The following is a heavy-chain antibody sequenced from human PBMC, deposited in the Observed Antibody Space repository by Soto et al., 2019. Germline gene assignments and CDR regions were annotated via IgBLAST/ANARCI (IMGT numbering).Heavy chain of an antibody. CDR1: GDSVSSNSAA. V-gene: IGHV6-1*01. D-gene: IGHD6-13*01. Sequence: SQTLSLTCAISGDSVSSNSAAWNWIRQSPSRGLEWLGRTYYRSKWYNDYAVSVKSRITINPDTSKNQFSLQLNSVTPEDTAVYYCARDGVYSDPEKYSSSWYPAFDYWGQGTLVTVSS. J-gene: IGHJ4*02. CDR2: TYYRSKWYN. CDR3: ARDGVYSDPEKYSSSWYPAFDY.